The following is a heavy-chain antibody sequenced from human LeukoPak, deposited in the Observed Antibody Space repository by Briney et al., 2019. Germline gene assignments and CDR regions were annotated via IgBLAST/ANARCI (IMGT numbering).Heavy chain of an antibody. D-gene: IGHD2-15*01. Sequence: ASVKVSCKASGGTFSSYAISWVRQAPGQGLEWMGIINPSGGSTSYAQKFQGRVTMTRDMSTSTVYMELSSLRSEDTAVYYCARDQGRHRNWYFDLWGRGTLVTVSS. V-gene: IGHV1-46*01. CDR3: ARDQGRHRNWYFDL. J-gene: IGHJ2*01. CDR1: GGTFSSYA. CDR2: INPSGGST.